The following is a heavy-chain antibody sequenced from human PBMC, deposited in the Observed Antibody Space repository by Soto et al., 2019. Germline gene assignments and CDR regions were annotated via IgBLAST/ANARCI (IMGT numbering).Heavy chain of an antibody. CDR2: ISPYNDDT. V-gene: IGHV1-18*01. CDR1: GYSFSSYC. Sequence: ASVKVSCKASGYSFSSYCISWVRQAPGQGLEWLGWISPYNDDTKYAQNLQGRVSMTTDTSTRTAYMHLRSLRSDDTAVYYCARGGYYDSSGSRNYHYYGMDVWGQGTTVTVSS. D-gene: IGHD3-22*01. J-gene: IGHJ6*02. CDR3: ARGGYYDSSGSRNYHYYGMDV.